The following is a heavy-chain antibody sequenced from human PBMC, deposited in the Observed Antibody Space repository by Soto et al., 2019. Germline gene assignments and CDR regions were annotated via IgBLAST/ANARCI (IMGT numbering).Heavy chain of an antibody. CDR2: IKSKTDGGST. J-gene: IGHJ5*02. V-gene: IGHV3-15*01. Sequence: EAQLVESGGGFVKPGESLRLSCSASGFTFSNAWMNWVRQAPGKGLEWVGRIKSKTDGGSTDYAAPVNGRFSISRDDSQNALSLHMSSLKTEETAVYYCTADLRSPARRFEPWGQGTLVTVSS. CDR3: TADLRSPARRFEP. CDR1: GFTFSNAW.